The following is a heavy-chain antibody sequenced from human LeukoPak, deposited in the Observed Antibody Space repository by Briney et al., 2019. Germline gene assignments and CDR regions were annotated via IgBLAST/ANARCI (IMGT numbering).Heavy chain of an antibody. CDR2: IYDSGTT. D-gene: IGHD1-14*01. CDR3: ARGGDRRGFDY. CDR1: GGSISDGGYY. Sequence: PSETLSLTCTVSGGSISDGGYYWRWIRQHPGKGLEWIGYIYDSGTTYYRPALQSRVTISVDTSDNKFSLKLKSLTAADTAVYYCARGGDRRGFDYWGQGTLVTVSS. J-gene: IGHJ4*02. V-gene: IGHV4-31*03.